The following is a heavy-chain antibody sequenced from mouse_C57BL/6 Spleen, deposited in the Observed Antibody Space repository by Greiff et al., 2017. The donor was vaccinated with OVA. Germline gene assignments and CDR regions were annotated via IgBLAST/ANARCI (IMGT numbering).Heavy chain of an antibody. CDR1: GYSFTDSN. J-gene: IGHJ2*01. V-gene: IGHV1-39*01. D-gene: IGHD1-1*01. CDR3: ARHYYGSSYYFDY. CDR2: INPNYGTT. Sequence: EVQLQESGPELVKPGASVKISCKASGYSFTDSNMNWVKQSNGKSLEWIGVINPNYGTTRYNQKFKGKATLTVDQSSSTAYMKLNSLTSEDSAVYYCARHYYGSSYYFDYWGQGTTLTVSS.